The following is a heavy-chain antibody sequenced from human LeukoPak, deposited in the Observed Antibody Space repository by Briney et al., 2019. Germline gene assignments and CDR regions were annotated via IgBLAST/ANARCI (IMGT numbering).Heavy chain of an antibody. Sequence: SETLSLTCTVSGGSISSSSYYWGWIRQPPGKGLEWIGSIYYSGSPYYNPSLKSRVTISVDTSKKQFSLKLSSVTAADTAVYYCARTQYSSSWYRVRWFDPWGQGTLVTVSS. CDR1: GGSISSSSYY. CDR3: ARTQYSSSWYRVRWFDP. D-gene: IGHD6-13*01. CDR2: IYYSGSP. V-gene: IGHV4-39*01. J-gene: IGHJ5*02.